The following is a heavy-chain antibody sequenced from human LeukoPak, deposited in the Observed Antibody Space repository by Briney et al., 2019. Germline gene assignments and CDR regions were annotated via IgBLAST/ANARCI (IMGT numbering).Heavy chain of an antibody. Sequence: SETLSLTCTVSGGSISSYYWTWIRQPAGKGLEWIGRIYSSGSSDYNPSLKSRVSMSVDTSKNQFSLKLSSVTAADTAVYYCARGGNYCGGDCLLSLYYFDYWGQGTLVTVSS. CDR1: GGSISSYY. J-gene: IGHJ4*02. D-gene: IGHD2-21*02. CDR2: IYSSGSS. CDR3: ARGGNYCGGDCLLSLYYFDY. V-gene: IGHV4-4*07.